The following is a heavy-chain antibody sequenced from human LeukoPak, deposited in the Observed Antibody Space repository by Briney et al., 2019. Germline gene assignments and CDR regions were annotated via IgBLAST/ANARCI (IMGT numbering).Heavy chain of an antibody. Sequence: GRSLRLSCAAAGFTLSNYVIHWVRQAPGKGLEWVGVISSDGRNKYVDSVKGRFTISRDNSKNTLYLQMNSLRAEDTAVYYCARDRRGYYGDYYYGMDVWGQGTTVTVSS. V-gene: IGHV3-30*14. CDR3: ARDRRGYYGDYYYGMDV. J-gene: IGHJ6*02. D-gene: IGHD4-17*01. CDR2: ISSDGRNK. CDR1: GFTLSNYV.